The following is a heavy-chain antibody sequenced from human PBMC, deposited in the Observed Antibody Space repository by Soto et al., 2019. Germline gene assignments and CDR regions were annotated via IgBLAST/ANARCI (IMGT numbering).Heavy chain of an antibody. Sequence: QVQLVQSGAEEKKPGASVKVSCKASGYTFTSYAMHWVRQAPGQRLEWMGWFNAGNGNTKYSQKFQGRVTITRDTSASTAYMELSSLRSEDTAVYYCARVTGWYFPDYWGQGTLVTVSS. CDR2: FNAGNGNT. CDR1: GYTFTSYA. D-gene: IGHD6-19*01. J-gene: IGHJ4*02. V-gene: IGHV1-3*05. CDR3: ARVTGWYFPDY.